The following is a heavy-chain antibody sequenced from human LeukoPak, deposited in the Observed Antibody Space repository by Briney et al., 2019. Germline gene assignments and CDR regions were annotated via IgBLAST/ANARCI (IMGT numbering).Heavy chain of an antibody. J-gene: IGHJ4*02. CDR3: ARARYSSGWLNY. V-gene: IGHV4-4*02. Sequence: PSGTLSLTCAVSGGSIGTNTWWSWIRQPPGKGLEWIEEINHSGSTNYNPSLKSRVTISVDTSKNQFSLKLSSVTAADTAVYYCARARYSSGWLNYWGQGTLVTVSS. CDR1: GGSIGTNTW. CDR2: INHSGST. D-gene: IGHD6-19*01.